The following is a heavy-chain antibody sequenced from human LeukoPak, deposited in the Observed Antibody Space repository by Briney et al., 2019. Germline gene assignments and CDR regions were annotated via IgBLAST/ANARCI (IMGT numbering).Heavy chain of an antibody. V-gene: IGHV1-46*01. CDR3: AREGLSIAARFAFDI. D-gene: IGHD6-6*01. J-gene: IGHJ3*02. Sequence: ASVKVSCKASGYTFTSYYMHWVRQAPGQGLEWMGIINPSGGSTSYAQKFQGRVTMTRDTSTSTVYMELSSLRSEDTAVYYCAREGLSIAARFAFDIWGQGTMVTVSS. CDR2: INPSGGST. CDR1: GYTFTSYY.